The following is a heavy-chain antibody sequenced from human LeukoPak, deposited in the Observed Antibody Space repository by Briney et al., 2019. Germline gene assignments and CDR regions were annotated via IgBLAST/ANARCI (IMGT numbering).Heavy chain of an antibody. D-gene: IGHD3-10*01. CDR1: GGTFSSYA. V-gene: IGHV1-69*13. J-gene: IGHJ4*02. CDR3: AKITMVRGVIPYYFDY. Sequence: SVKVSCKASGGTFSSYAIGWVRQAPGQGLEWMGGIIPIFGTANYAQKFQGRVKITADESTSTAYMELSSLRSEDTAVYYCAKITMVRGVIPYYFDYWGQGTLVTVSS. CDR2: IIPIFGTA.